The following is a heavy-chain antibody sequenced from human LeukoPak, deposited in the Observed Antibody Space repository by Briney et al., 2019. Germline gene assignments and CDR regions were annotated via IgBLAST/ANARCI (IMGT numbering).Heavy chain of an antibody. V-gene: IGHV3-49*04. J-gene: IGHJ4*02. Sequence: HTGGSLRLSCTASGFTFGDYAMSWVRQAPGKGLEWVGFIRSKAYGGTTEYAASVKGRFTISRDDSKSIAYLQMNSLKTEDTAVYYCTRERITYYYDSSGSDYWGQGTLVTVSS. CDR2: IRSKAYGGTT. CDR1: GFTFGDYA. D-gene: IGHD3-22*01. CDR3: TRERITYYYDSSGSDY.